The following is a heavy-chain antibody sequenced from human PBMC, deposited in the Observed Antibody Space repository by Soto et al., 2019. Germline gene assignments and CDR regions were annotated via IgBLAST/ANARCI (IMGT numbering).Heavy chain of an antibody. V-gene: IGHV3-30-3*01. J-gene: IGHJ4*02. D-gene: IGHD5-18*01. CDR3: ARDPLIPGYSYGQLLYYFDY. CDR2: ISYDGSNK. Sequence: PGGSLRLSCAASGFTFSSYAMHWVRQAPGKGLEWVAVISYDGSNKYYADSVKGRFTISRDNSKNTLYLQMNSLRAEDTAVYYCARDPLIPGYSYGQLLYYFDYWGQGTLVTVSS. CDR1: GFTFSSYA.